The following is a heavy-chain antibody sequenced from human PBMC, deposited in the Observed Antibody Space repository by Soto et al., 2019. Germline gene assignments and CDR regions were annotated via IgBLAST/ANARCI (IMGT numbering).Heavy chain of an antibody. Sequence: EVQLLESGGGLVQPGGSLRLSCAASGFTFSTYAMSWVRQAPGKGLEWVSAISGSGGSTYYADSVKGRFTISRDNSKNTLYLQVNRLRAEDTGVYYCAKVYYNFWSGSDYWGQGALVTVSS. J-gene: IGHJ4*02. V-gene: IGHV3-23*01. CDR2: ISGSGGST. CDR1: GFTFSTYA. D-gene: IGHD3-3*01. CDR3: AKVYYNFWSGSDY.